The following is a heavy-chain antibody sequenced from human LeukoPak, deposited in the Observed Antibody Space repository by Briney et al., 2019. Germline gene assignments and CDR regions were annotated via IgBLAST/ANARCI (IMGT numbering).Heavy chain of an antibody. CDR1: GYTFTSSD. CDR3: ARGRSGLAAAGTYDY. V-gene: IGHV1-8*01. D-gene: IGHD6-13*01. J-gene: IGHJ4*02. CDR2: INPKSGRT. Sequence: VASVKVSCKASGYTFTSSDINWVRRATGQGLEWMGWINPKSGRTGYAKKFQARVSMTMNTSISTAYMEVSSLRFEDTAVYYCARGRSGLAAAGTYDYWGQGTLITVSS.